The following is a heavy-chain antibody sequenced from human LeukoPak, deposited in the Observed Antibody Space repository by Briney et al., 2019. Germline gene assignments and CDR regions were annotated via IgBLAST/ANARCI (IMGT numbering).Heavy chain of an antibody. CDR3: AKLRVGAIDY. CDR2: IKQDGSEK. Sequence: GGSLRLSCAASGFTFSSYAMSWVRQAPGKGLEWVANIKQDGSEKYYVDSVKGRFTISRDNAKNSLYLQMNSLRAEDTAVFYCAKLRVGAIDYWGQGTLVTVSS. CDR1: GFTFSSYA. V-gene: IGHV3-7*01. J-gene: IGHJ4*02. D-gene: IGHD1-26*01.